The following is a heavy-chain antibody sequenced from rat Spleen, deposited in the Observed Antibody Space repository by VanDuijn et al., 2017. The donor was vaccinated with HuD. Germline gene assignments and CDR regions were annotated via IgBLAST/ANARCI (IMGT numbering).Heavy chain of an antibody. Sequence: EVQLVESDGGLVQPGRSLKLSCAASGFTFSDYNMAWVRQAPKKGLEWVATIIYDGSRTYYRDSVKGRFTISRDSAKSTLYLQMDSLRSEDTATYYCTTRPTTRVMDAWGQGASVTVSS. CDR3: TTRPTTRVMDA. CDR1: GFTFSDYN. CDR2: IIYDGSRT. V-gene: IGHV5S10*01. D-gene: IGHD1-10*01. J-gene: IGHJ4*01.